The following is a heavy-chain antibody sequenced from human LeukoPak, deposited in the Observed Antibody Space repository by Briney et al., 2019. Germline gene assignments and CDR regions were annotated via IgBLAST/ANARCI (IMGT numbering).Heavy chain of an antibody. V-gene: IGHV4-59*01. CDR2: IYYSGST. Sequence: PSETLSLTCTVSGGSISSYYWSWIRQPPGRGLEWIGYIYYSGSTNYNPSLKSRVTISVDTSKNQFSLKLSSVTAADTAVYYCAKGGVYGYYVGDWFDPWGQGTLVTVSS. J-gene: IGHJ5*02. CDR1: GGSISSYY. D-gene: IGHD4-17*01. CDR3: AKGGVYGYYVGDWFDP.